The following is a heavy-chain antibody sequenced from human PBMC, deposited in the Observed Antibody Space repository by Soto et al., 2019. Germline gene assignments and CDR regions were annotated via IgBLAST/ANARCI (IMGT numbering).Heavy chain of an antibody. CDR1: GFTFSSYA. Sequence: EVQLVESGGGLVQPGGSLRLSCSASGFTFSSYAMHWVRQAPGKGLESVSAISSNGGSTYYADSVKGRFTISRDNSKNTLYLQMSSLRAEDTAVYYCVKVGFYDFWSGPFDYWGQGTLVTVSS. D-gene: IGHD3-3*01. J-gene: IGHJ4*02. CDR3: VKVGFYDFWSGPFDY. CDR2: ISSNGGST. V-gene: IGHV3-64D*06.